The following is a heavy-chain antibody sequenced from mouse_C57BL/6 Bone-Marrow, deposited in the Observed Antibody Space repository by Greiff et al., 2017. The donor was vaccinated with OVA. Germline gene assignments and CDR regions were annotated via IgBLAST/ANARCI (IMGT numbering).Heavy chain of an antibody. CDR2: INPNNGGT. J-gene: IGHJ1*03. CDR1: GYTFTDYY. CDR3: AQLLRYWYFDV. Sequence: EVQLQQSGPELVKPGASVKISCKASGYTFTDYYMNWVKQSPGKSLEWIGDINPNNGGTSYNQKFKGKATLTVDKSSSTAYMELRSLTSEDSAVYYCAQLLRYWYFDVWGTGTTVTVSS. V-gene: IGHV1-26*01. D-gene: IGHD1-1*01.